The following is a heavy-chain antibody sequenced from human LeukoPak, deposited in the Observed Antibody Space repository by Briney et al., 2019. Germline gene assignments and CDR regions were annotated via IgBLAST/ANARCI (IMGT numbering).Heavy chain of an antibody. CDR3: AREPNSGSYPFDC. Sequence: PGRSLRLSCAASGFTFSSYEMNWVRQAPGKGLEWVSYISSSGSTIYYADSVKGRFTISRDNAKNSLYLQMNSLRAEDTAVYYCAREPNSGSYPFDCWGQGTLVTVSS. CDR1: GFTFSSYE. V-gene: IGHV3-48*03. J-gene: IGHJ4*02. D-gene: IGHD1-26*01. CDR2: ISSSGSTI.